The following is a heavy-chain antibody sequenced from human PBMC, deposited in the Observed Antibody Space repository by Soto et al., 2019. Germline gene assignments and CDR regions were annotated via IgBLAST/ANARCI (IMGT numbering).Heavy chain of an antibody. CDR2: ISPYNGNT. CDR3: VREDQGS. J-gene: IGHJ5*02. CDR1: GYTFTNYG. D-gene: IGHD2-2*01. Sequence: QVQLVQSGAEVKKPGASVKVSCKASGYTFTNYGFSWVRQAPGQGLEWMGWISPYNGNTNYTQKLQGRVTMTTDTSPSTAHMQLRSLRSDVTAVYYCVREDQGSWGQGTLVTVPS. V-gene: IGHV1-18*01.